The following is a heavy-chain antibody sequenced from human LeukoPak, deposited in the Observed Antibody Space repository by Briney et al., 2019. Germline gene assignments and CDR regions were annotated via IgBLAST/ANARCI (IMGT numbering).Heavy chain of an antibody. CDR2: IYSGGST. V-gene: IGHV3-66*01. J-gene: IGHJ5*02. CDR1: GFIVNYNY. CDR3: ARVKVGSTYWFDP. Sequence: GGSLRLSCAASGFIVNYNYMSWVRQAPGKGLEWVSVIYSGGSTYYANYVKGRFTISRHNSRNMVYLQMNSLRVEDTTVYYCARVKVGSTYWFDPWGQGTPVTVSS. D-gene: IGHD1-26*01.